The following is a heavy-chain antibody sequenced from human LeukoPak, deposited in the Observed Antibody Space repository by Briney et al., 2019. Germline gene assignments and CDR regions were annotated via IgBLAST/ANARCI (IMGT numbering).Heavy chain of an antibody. CDR3: ARDYGDYFDY. CDR1: GFTFGGYG. D-gene: IGHD4-17*01. CDR2: IWYDGSNK. Sequence: PGGSLRLSCAASGFTFGGYGMHWVRQAPGRGLEWVAVIWYDGSNKYYADSVKGRFTISRDNSKNTLYLQMNSLRAEDTAVYYCARDYGDYFDYWGQGTLVTVSS. V-gene: IGHV3-33*01. J-gene: IGHJ4*02.